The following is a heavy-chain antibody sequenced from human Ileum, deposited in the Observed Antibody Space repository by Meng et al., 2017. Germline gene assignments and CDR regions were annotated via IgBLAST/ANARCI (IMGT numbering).Heavy chain of an antibody. Sequence: QWELQESGPGLVRPSGTLSLICAVSGGSVSSSGYQWGWIRQPPGKGLEWIGYASTNYNPSLKSRVTISVDTSKNQFSLKLTSVTAADTAVYYCARDHWGSLDYWGQGVLVTVSS. V-gene: IGHV4-61*08. J-gene: IGHJ4*02. CDR3: ARDHWGSLDY. CDR2: AST. D-gene: IGHD7-27*01. CDR1: GGSVSSSGYQ.